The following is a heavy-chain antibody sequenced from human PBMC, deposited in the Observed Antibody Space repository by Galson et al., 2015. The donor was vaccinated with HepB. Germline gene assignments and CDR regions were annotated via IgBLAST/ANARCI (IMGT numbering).Heavy chain of an antibody. V-gene: IGHV4-34*01. D-gene: IGHD3-10*01. CDR3: ARGNDYGSGTFYKSYGIDV. J-gene: IGHJ3*01. CDR1: GGSFSGFY. Sequence: ETLSLTCAVYGGSFSGFYWSWIRQPPGKGLEWIGEISHRGGTNYNPSLKSRVTISVDTSKNQFSLKLRSLTAADTALYYCARGNDYGSGTFYKSYGIDVWGQGTMVIVSS. CDR2: ISHRGGT.